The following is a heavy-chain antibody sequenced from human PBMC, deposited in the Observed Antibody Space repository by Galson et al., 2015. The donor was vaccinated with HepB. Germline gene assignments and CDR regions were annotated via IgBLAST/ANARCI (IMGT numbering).Heavy chain of an antibody. CDR2: IRSKADGETT. Sequence: SLRLSCAASGFTFSGSAIHWVRQASGKGPEWVGRIRSKADGETTDYGAPVKSRFSISRDDPKNTLYLEMTGLKTEDTAIYYCTTDPYFGHCWSWGMFWGQGTLVTVSS. V-gene: IGHV3-15*07. CDR3: TTDPYFGHCWSWGMF. CDR1: GFTFSGSA. D-gene: IGHD3-16*01. J-gene: IGHJ4*02.